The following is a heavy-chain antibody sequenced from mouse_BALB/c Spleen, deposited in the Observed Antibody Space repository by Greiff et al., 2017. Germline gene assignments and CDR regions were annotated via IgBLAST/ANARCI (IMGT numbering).Heavy chain of an antibody. Sequence: EVMLVESGGGLVKPGGSLKLSCAASGFTFSSYTMSWVRQTPEKRLEWVATISSGGSYTYYPDSVKGRFTISRDNAKNTLYLQMSSLKSEDTAMYYCTRDRGTTVENAMDYWGQGTSVTVSS. CDR1: GFTFSSYT. D-gene: IGHD1-1*01. CDR3: TRDRGTTVENAMDY. J-gene: IGHJ4*01. CDR2: ISSGGSYT. V-gene: IGHV5-6-4*01.